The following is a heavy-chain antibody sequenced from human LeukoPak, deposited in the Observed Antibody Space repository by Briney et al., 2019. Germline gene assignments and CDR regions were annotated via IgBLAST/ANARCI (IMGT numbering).Heavy chain of an antibody. J-gene: IGHJ3*02. CDR2: ISAYNGNT. CDR1: GYTFTSYG. Sequence: GASVKVSCKASGYTFTSYGISWVRQAPGQGLERMGWISAYNGNTNYAQKLQGRVTMTTDTSTSTAYMELRSLRSDDTAVYYCARGLRRIAPAGTLDAFDIRGQGTMVTVSS. V-gene: IGHV1-18*01. D-gene: IGHD6-13*01. CDR3: ARGLRRIAPAGTLDAFDI.